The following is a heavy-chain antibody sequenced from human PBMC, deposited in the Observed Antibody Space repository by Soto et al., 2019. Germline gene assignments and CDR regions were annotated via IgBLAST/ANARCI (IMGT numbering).Heavy chain of an antibody. CDR3: ARGYYYGSGRPTPGGMDV. CDR1: GYTFTNYD. D-gene: IGHD3-10*01. Sequence: QVHLVQSGAEVKKPGASVKVSCKASGYTFTNYDINWVRQAPGQGLEWMGWISTYTGNTNYARKLQGRVTMTTDTAKSTAYMELRSLRSDDTDVYYCARGYYYGSGRPTPGGMDVWGQGTTVTVSS. J-gene: IGHJ6*02. CDR2: ISTYTGNT. V-gene: IGHV1-18*01.